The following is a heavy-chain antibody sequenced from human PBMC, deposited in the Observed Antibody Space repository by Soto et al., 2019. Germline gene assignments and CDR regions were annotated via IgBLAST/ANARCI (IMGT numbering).Heavy chain of an antibody. Sequence: SETLSLTCTVSGGSVFSSGYYWGWIRQPPGKGLEWIGYIYYSGSTNYNPSLKSRVTISIDTSKNQFSLKLSSVTAADTAVYYCARDLIVAGTSPPHYTWFDPWGQGTLVTAPQ. D-gene: IGHD5-12*01. V-gene: IGHV4-61*08. CDR1: GGSVFSSGYY. CDR3: ARDLIVAGTSPPHYTWFDP. CDR2: IYYSGST. J-gene: IGHJ5*02.